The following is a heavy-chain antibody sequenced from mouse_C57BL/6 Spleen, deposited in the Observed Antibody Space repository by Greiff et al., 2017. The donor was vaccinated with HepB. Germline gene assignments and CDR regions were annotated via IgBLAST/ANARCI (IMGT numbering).Heavy chain of an antibody. D-gene: IGHD2-3*01. CDR1: GFNIKDYY. CDR2: IDPEDGET. Sequence: EVQVVESGAELVKPGASVKLSCTASGFNIKDYYMHWVKQRTEQGLEWIGRIDPEDGETKYAPKFQGKATITADTSSNTAYLQLSSLTSEDTAVYYCARSERWLTWFAYWGQGTLVTVSA. J-gene: IGHJ3*01. CDR3: ARSERWLTWFAY. V-gene: IGHV14-2*01.